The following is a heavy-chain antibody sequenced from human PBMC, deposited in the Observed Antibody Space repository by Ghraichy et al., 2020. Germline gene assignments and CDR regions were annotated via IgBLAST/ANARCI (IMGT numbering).Heavy chain of an antibody. CDR1: GFSLSNARMG. Sequence: SGPTLVKPTETLTLTCTVSGFSLSNARMGVSWIRQPPGKALEWLAHIFSNDEKSYSTSLKSRLTISKDTSKSQVVLTMTNMDPVDTATYYCARIRYYYDSSGYHHSYYYYYMDVWGKGTTVTVSS. CDR2: IFSNDEK. D-gene: IGHD3-22*01. V-gene: IGHV2-26*01. J-gene: IGHJ6*03. CDR3: ARIRYYYDSSGYHHSYYYYYMDV.